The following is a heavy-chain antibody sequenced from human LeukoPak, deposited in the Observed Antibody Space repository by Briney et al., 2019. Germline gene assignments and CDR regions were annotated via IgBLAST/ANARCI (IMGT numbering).Heavy chain of an antibody. CDR3: AKDNGYSSAWPEYFHH. D-gene: IGHD6-19*01. J-gene: IGHJ1*01. CDR2: IRYDGSNK. Sequence: PGGSLRLSCVASGFTFSTYGMHWVRQAPGKVLEWVAFIRYDGSNKYYGDSVEGRFTISRDNSKNTLYMQMNSLRPQDNAVYYCAKDNGYSSAWPEYFHHWGQGTLVTVSS. CDR1: GFTFSTYG. V-gene: IGHV3-30*02.